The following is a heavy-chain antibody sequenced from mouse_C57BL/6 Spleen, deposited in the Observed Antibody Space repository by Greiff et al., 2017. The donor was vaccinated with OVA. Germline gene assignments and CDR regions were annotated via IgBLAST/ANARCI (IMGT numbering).Heavy chain of an antibody. J-gene: IGHJ2*01. D-gene: IGHD2-3*01. Sequence: VQLQQSGAELVRPGASVKLSCTASGFNIKDDYMHWVKQRPEQGLEWIGWIDPENGDTEYASKFQGKATITSDTSSNTAYLQLSSLTSEDTAVYYCTTLDGPFDYWGQGTTLTVSS. CDR2: IDPENGDT. V-gene: IGHV14-4*01. CDR1: GFNIKDDY. CDR3: TTLDGPFDY.